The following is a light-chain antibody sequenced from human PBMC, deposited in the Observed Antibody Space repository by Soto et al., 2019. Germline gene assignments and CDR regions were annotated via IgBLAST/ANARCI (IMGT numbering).Light chain of an antibody. V-gene: IGKV3-11*01. CDR1: QSVSSY. CDR2: DAS. CDR3: QQRSNWPPSHT. J-gene: IGKJ4*01. Sequence: EIVLTQSPATLSLSPGERATFSCRASQSVSSYLAWYQQKPGQAPRLLIYDASNRATGIPARFSGSGSGTDFTLTISILEPEDFAVYYCQQRSNWPPSHTFGGGTKVDIK.